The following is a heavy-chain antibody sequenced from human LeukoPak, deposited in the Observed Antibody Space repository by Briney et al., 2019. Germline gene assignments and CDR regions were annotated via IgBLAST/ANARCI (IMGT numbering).Heavy chain of an antibody. V-gene: IGHV4-34*01. J-gene: IGHJ4*02. D-gene: IGHD1/OR15-1a*01. CDR2: INHSGST. CDR1: GGSFSGYY. CDR3: ARYQTGTMFAV. Sequence: SETLSLTCAAYGGSFSGYYWSWIRQPPGKGLEWIGEINHSGSTNYNPSLKSRVTISVDTSKNQFSLKLYSVTAADTAIYYCARYQTGTMFAVWGQGTLVTISS.